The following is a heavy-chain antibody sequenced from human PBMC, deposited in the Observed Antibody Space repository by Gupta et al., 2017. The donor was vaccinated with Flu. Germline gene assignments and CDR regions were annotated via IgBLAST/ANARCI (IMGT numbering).Heavy chain of an antibody. V-gene: IGHV4-59*01. D-gene: IGHD1-26*01. Sequence: IDSYYWSWFRQPPEKRLEWIGYIYHSGSTNYNPSLKSRVIMSVDKSKSQFSLMVTSMTAADTAVYYCAGSGNYNYYDYWGQGTLVTVSS. CDR2: IYHSGST. CDR1: IDSYY. CDR3: AGSGNYNYYDY. J-gene: IGHJ4*02.